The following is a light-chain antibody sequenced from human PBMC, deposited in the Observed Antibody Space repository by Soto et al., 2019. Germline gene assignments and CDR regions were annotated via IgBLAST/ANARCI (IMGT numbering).Light chain of an antibody. CDR3: SSFTSSSTFV. J-gene: IGLJ1*01. Sequence: QSVLTQPASVSGSPGQSITISCTGTSSDVGGYNYVSWYQQNPGKAPKLMIHEVSNRPSGVSNRFSGSKSGNTASLTISGLQAEDEADYYCSSFTSSSTFVFGTGTKATVL. V-gene: IGLV2-14*01. CDR1: SSDVGGYNY. CDR2: EVS.